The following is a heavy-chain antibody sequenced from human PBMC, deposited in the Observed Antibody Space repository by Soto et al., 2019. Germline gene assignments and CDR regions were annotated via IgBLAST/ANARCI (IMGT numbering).Heavy chain of an antibody. CDR2: ISSSGSTI. D-gene: IGHD6-19*01. J-gene: IGHJ4*02. V-gene: IGHV3-48*03. Sequence: GGSLRLSCAASGFTFSSYEMNWVRQAPGKGLEWVSYISSSGSTIYYADSVKGRFTISRDNAKNSLYLQMNSLRAEDTAVYYCARARRAVANPYYFDYWGQGTLVTVSS. CDR3: ARARRAVANPYYFDY. CDR1: GFTFSSYE.